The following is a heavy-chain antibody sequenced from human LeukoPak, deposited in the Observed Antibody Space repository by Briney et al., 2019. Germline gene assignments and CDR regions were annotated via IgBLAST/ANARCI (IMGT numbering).Heavy chain of an antibody. V-gene: IGHV3-74*01. Sequence: PGGSLRLSYAACGFTSSSYWMHWVRQAPGKGLVWVSRINSDGRSTNYADSVKGRFTISRDNAKNTLYLQLNSLRVEDTAVYYCARGASSGFRIDYWGQGTLVTVSS. CDR3: ARGASSGFRIDY. D-gene: IGHD3-10*01. CDR2: INSDGRST. CDR1: GFTSSSYW. J-gene: IGHJ4*02.